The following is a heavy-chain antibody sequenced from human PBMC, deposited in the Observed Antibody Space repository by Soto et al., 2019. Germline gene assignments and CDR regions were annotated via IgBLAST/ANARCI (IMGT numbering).Heavy chain of an antibody. J-gene: IGHJ5*02. V-gene: IGHV4-59*01. Sequence: QVQLQESGPGLLEPSETLSLTCCVSGDSIIRFYWNWIRQPPGQRLEWFGYIYHSDSSTTRYNPCLESRVTNAVDTTQSQVSLSLNSVAAEDTALYYCGRGTFDFGPGICHPWVPGIQVVASS. CDR2: IYHSDSSTT. CDR1: GDSIIRFY. D-gene: IGHD3-16*01. CDR3: GRGTFDFGPGICHP.